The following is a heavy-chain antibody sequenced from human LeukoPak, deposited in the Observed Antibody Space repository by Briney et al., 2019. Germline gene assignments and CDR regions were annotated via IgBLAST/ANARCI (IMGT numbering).Heavy chain of an antibody. CDR2: INPSGGST. CDR3: ARLWGTAGAGDYYSYMDV. J-gene: IGHJ6*03. V-gene: IGHV1-46*01. D-gene: IGHD6-13*01. Sequence: ASVKVSCKASGYTFTSYYMHWVRQAPGQGLEWMGIINPSGGSTSYAQKFQGRVTMTRDMSTSTVYMELSSLRSEDTAVYYCARLWGTAGAGDYYSYMDVWGKGTTVTVSS. CDR1: GYTFTSYY.